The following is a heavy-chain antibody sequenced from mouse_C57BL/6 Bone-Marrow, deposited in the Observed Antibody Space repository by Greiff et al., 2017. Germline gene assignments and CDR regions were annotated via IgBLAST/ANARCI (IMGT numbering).Heavy chain of an antibody. CDR2: ISSGSSTI. CDR3: ARNDEDWFAY. Sequence: EVKLMESGGGLVKPGGSLKLSCAASGFTFSDYGMHWVRQAPEKGLEWVAYISSGSSTIYYADTVKGRFTISSDNAKNTLFLQMTSLRSEDTAMYYCARNDEDWFAYWGQGTLVTVAA. J-gene: IGHJ3*01. V-gene: IGHV5-17*01. CDR1: GFTFSDYG. D-gene: IGHD2-3*01.